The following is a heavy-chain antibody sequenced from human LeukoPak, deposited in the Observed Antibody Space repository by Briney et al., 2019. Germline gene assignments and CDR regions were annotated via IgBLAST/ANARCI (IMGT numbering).Heavy chain of an antibody. V-gene: IGHV3-7*01. J-gene: IGHJ4*02. CDR1: GFTFSSYW. CDR2: IKQDGSEK. CDR3: ARDTTYYDFWSGYSNFDY. Sequence: GGSLRLSCAASGFTFSSYWMSWVRQAPGKGLEWVANIKQDGSEKYHVDSVKGRFTISRDNAKNSLYLQMNSLRAEDTAVYYCARDTTYYDFWSGYSNFDYWGQGTLVTVSS. D-gene: IGHD3-3*01.